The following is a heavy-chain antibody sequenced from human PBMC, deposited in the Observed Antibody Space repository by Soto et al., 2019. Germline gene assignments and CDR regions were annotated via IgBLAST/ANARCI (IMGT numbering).Heavy chain of an antibody. D-gene: IGHD5-12*01. V-gene: IGHV4-30-2*06. CDR2: ISHLETT. J-gene: IGHJ4*02. Sequence: QLQLQESGSGVVKTSETLSLTCTVSGASITYGAFSWSWIRQSPGKGLEWLGYISHLETTYFHPSFKSRLTMSIDRARNQFPLRLTSVTAADVAVYYCARGGGYDPFDSWGQGVLVTVSS. CDR3: ARGGGYDPFDS. CDR1: GASITYGAFS.